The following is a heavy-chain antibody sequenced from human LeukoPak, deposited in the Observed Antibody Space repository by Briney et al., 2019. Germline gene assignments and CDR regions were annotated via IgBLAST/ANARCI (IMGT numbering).Heavy chain of an antibody. CDR1: GYTFTSYD. CDR3: ARGGALLWFGELFFAGVFESPRAYYYYGMDV. Sequence: ASVKVSCKASGYTFTSYDINWVRQATGQGLEWMGWMNPNSGNTGYAQKFQGRVTMTRNTSISTAYMELSGLRSEDTAVYYCARGGALLWFGELFFAGVFESPRAYYYYGMDVWGQGTTVTVSS. J-gene: IGHJ6*02. V-gene: IGHV1-8*01. CDR2: MNPNSGNT. D-gene: IGHD3-10*01.